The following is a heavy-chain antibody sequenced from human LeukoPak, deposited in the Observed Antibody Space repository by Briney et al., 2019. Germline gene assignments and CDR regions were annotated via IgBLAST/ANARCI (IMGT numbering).Heavy chain of an antibody. CDR3: ARQADIVVVPAFYYYYYGMDV. J-gene: IGHJ6*02. Sequence: SETLSLTCTVSGGSTSSSSYYWGWIRQPPGKGLEWIGSIYYSGSTYYNPSLKSRVTISVDTSKNQFSLKLSSVTAADTAVYYCARQADIVVVPAFYYYYYGMDVWGQGTTVTVSS. CDR1: GGSTSSSSYY. V-gene: IGHV4-39*01. D-gene: IGHD2-2*01. CDR2: IYYSGST.